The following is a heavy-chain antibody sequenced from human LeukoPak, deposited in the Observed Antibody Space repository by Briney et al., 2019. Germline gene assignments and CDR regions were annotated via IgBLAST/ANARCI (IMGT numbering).Heavy chain of an antibody. CDR3: ARAHHGLQFDP. J-gene: IGHJ5*02. V-gene: IGHV3-48*04. D-gene: IGHD2-8*01. Sequence: PGGSLRLSCAASGFTFSSYSMNWVRQAPGKGLEWVSYISSSSSTIYYADSVKGRFTISRDNAKNSLYLQMNSLRAEDTAVYYCARAHHGLQFDPWGQGTLVTVSS. CDR2: ISSSSSTI. CDR1: GFTFSSYS.